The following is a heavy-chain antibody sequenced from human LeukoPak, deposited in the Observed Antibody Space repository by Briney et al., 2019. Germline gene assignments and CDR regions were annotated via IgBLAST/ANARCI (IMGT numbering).Heavy chain of an antibody. D-gene: IGHD2-15*01. CDR3: AREDCSGGSCNYFDY. Sequence: SETLSLTCAVSGGSISSGGYSWSWIRQPPGKGLEWIGYIYYSGCTYYNPSLKSRVTISVDTSKNQFSLKLSSVTAADTAVYYCAREDCSGGSCNYFDYWGQGTLVTVSS. CDR1: GGSISSGGYS. J-gene: IGHJ4*02. CDR2: IYYSGCT. V-gene: IGHV4-30-4*07.